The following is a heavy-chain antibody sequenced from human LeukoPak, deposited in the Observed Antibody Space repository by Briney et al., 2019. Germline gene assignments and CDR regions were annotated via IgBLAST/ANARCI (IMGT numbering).Heavy chain of an antibody. Sequence: PGRSLRLSCAASGSTFSSYGMHWVRQAPGKGLEWVAFVRFDGSNKYYADSVKGRFTISRDNSKNTLYLQMNSLRAEDAALYYCAKEPYSSSWYLGYWGQGTLVIVSS. CDR3: AKEPYSSSWYLGY. V-gene: IGHV3-30*02. CDR1: GSTFSSYG. CDR2: VRFDGSNK. D-gene: IGHD6-13*01. J-gene: IGHJ4*02.